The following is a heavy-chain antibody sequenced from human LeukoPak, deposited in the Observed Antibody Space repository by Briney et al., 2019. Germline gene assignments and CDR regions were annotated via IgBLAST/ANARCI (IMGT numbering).Heavy chain of an antibody. CDR1: GFTFSDYY. D-gene: IGHD3-22*01. CDR2: ISGSGGDT. Sequence: PGGSLRLSCAASGFTFSDYYMTWIRQAPGKGLEWVSSISGSGGDTYYADSVKGRFTISRDNSKNTLYLQMNSLRAEDTAVYYCARDEETWLTYYYDSSGYIDAFDIWGQGTMVTVSS. J-gene: IGHJ3*02. V-gene: IGHV3-11*06. CDR3: ARDEETWLTYYYDSSGYIDAFDI.